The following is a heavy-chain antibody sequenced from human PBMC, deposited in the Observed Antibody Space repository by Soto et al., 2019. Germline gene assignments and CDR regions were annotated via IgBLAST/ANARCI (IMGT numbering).Heavy chain of an antibody. CDR3: AGVRCLHLTPPPFGI. D-gene: IGHD3-10*01. J-gene: IGHJ3*02. CDR2: IYYSGST. Sequence: QLQLQESGPGLVKPSETLSLTCTVSGGSISSSSYYWGWIRQPPGKGLEWIGSIYYSGSTYYNPSLKSRGTLTLDTSQNPVSLEVRPGTAPGTGVYFLAGVRCLHLTPPPFGIRGQRAKVTVPS. CDR1: GGSISSSSYY. V-gene: IGHV4-39*01.